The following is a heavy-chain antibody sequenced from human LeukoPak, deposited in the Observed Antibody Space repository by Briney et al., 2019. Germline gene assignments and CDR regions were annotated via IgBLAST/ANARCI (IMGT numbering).Heavy chain of an antibody. J-gene: IGHJ4*02. V-gene: IGHV4-34*01. D-gene: IGHD3-10*01. CDR2: IHNSGTT. CDR1: GGPFSGYF. CDR3: ARRYYYNLGSFPFDF. Sequence: SETLSLTCAVSGGPFSGYFWSWIRQSSGKGLEWIGEIHNSGTTNYNPSLNSRVTISGDTSKNQFYLNLSSVTAADTAVYYCARRYYYNLGSFPFDFWGQGTLVTVSS.